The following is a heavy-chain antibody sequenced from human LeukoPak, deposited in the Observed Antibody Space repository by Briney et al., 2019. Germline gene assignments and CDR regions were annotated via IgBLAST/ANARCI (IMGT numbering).Heavy chain of an antibody. V-gene: IGHV4-59*01. CDR1: GDSLSGYY. CDR2: RQSNGYT. D-gene: IGHD4-17*01. J-gene: IGHJ4*02. CDR3: ARGVYGAYFDF. Sequence: DPSETLSLTCTVSGDSLSGYYWSWLRQPPGKGLEWIVYRQSNGYTEYYPSLMSRVTISLDTSKRQLSLKLTSVTAADTAVYYCARGVYGAYFDFWGQGTLVTVSS.